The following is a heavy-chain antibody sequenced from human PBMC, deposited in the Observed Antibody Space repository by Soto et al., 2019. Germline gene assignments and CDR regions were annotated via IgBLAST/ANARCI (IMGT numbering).Heavy chain of an antibody. CDR1: GFTVSSNY. J-gene: IGHJ3*02. Sequence: GSLIPSGSASGFTVSSNYMSWVRQAPGKGLEWVSVIYSGGSTYYADSVKGRFTISRDNSKNTLYLQMNSLRAEDTAVYYCARHPRRHAFDIWGQGTMVTV. V-gene: IGHV3-53*01. CDR2: IYSGGST. CDR3: ARHPRRHAFDI.